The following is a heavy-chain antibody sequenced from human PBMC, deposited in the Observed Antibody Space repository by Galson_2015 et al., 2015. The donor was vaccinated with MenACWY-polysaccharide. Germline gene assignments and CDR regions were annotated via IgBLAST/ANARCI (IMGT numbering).Heavy chain of an antibody. Sequence: SVKVSCKGSGYTFTTYAINWVRQAPGQGLEWMGWISANNGNTNYAQKLQGRVSMTTDTSTGTAYMELRSLRSDDTAVYYCTRGGNYRSTWDYFDFWGQGTPVTVSS. J-gene: IGHJ4*02. CDR2: ISANNGNT. CDR3: TRGGNYRSTWDYFDF. CDR1: GYTFTTYA. D-gene: IGHD6-13*01. V-gene: IGHV1-18*04.